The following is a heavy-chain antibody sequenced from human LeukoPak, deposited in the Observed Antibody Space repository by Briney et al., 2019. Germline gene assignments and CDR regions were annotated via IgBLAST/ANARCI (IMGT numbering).Heavy chain of an antibody. D-gene: IGHD2/OR15-2a*01. V-gene: IGHV3-21*01. J-gene: IGHJ4*02. CDR2: ISSSSGYI. CDR3: ARDVSAFDY. Sequence: GGSLRLSCAASGFTVSSYSMNWVRQAPGKGLEWVSSISSSSGYIYYADSVKGRFTISRDNAKNPLYLQMNSLRAEDTAVYYCARDVSAFDYWGQGTLVTVSS. CDR1: GFTVSSYS.